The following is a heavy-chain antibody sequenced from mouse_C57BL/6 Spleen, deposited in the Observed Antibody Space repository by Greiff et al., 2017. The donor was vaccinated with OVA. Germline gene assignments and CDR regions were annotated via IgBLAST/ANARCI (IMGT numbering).Heavy chain of an antibody. Sequence: VQLQQPGAELVRPGSSVKLSCKASGYTFTSYWMDWVKQRPGQGLEWIGNIYPSDSETHYNQKFKDKATLTVDKSSSTAYMQLSSLTSEDSAVYYCARGDDGYLGYWGQGTTLTVSS. J-gene: IGHJ2*01. CDR3: ARGDDGYLGY. D-gene: IGHD2-3*01. V-gene: IGHV1-61*01. CDR2: IYPSDSET. CDR1: GYTFTSYW.